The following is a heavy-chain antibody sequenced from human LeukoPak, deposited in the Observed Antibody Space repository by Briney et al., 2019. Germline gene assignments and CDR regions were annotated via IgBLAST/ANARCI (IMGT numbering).Heavy chain of an antibody. Sequence: GGSLRLSCAASGFTFSGHAMSWVRQAPGKGLEWVSLISGSGGNTYYADSVKGRFTISRDNAKNSLYLQMNSLRAEDTAIYYCTRDYRGTFDYWGQGTLVTVSS. CDR1: GFTFSGHA. CDR3: TRDYRGTFDY. V-gene: IGHV3-23*01. D-gene: IGHD1-26*01. J-gene: IGHJ4*02. CDR2: ISGSGGNT.